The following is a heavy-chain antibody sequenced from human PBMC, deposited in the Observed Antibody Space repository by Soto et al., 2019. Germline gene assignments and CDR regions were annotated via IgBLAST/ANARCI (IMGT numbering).Heavy chain of an antibody. V-gene: IGHV1-69*13. CDR3: ARSLKRRHYFDRSGYYGAPFDF. CDR2: IIPSSGTA. D-gene: IGHD3-22*01. J-gene: IGHJ4*02. Sequence: SVKVSCKASGGTFSNYAITWVRQAPGQGLEWMGTIIPSSGTATYAHRFQGRVTITADESTTTAYMELSSLRSEDTAVYYCARSLKRRHYFDRSGYYGAPFDFWGQGTLVTSPQ. CDR1: GGTFSNYA.